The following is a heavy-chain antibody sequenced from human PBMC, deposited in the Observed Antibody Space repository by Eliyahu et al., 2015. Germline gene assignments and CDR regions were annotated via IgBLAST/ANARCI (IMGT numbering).Heavy chain of an antibody. CDR1: GGTFSXXA. J-gene: IGHJ6*02. V-gene: IGHV1-69*01. CDR2: IIPIFGTA. D-gene: IGHD6-13*01. CDR3: ARGGSSWYLPYYYGMDV. Sequence: QVQLVQSGAEVKKPGSSVKVXCKASGGTFSXXAISWVRQAPGQGLEWMGGIIPIFGTANYAQKFQGRVTITADESTSTAYMELSSLRSEDTAVYYCARGGSSWYLPYYYGMDVWGQGTTVTVSS.